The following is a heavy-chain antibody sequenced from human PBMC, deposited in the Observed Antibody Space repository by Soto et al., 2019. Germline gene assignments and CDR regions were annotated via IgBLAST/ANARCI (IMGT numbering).Heavy chain of an antibody. CDR1: GFSISNGYK. CDR3: ARIMFCIDNKCSQFYGMDA. Sequence: SETLSLTCTVSGFSISNGYKWGWVRQAPGKGLEWIGSLYYTGTTHYNPSLKSRATISMDMSKNQFNRELTSVTAADTAVYYCARIMFCIDNKCSQFYGMDAWGQGTTVTVSS. J-gene: IGHJ6*02. CDR2: LYYTGTT. V-gene: IGHV4-38-2*02. D-gene: IGHD2-15*01.